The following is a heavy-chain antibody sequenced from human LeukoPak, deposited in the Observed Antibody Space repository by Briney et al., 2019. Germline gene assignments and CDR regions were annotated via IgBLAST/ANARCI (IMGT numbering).Heavy chain of an antibody. D-gene: IGHD5-18*01. Sequence: GGSLRLSCAASGFTFSSYAMHWVRQAPGKGLEWGAVISYDGSNKYYADSVKGRFTISRDNSKNTLYLQMNSLRAEDTAVYYCARGADTAMGAAFDIWGQGTMVTVSS. CDR2: ISYDGSNK. V-gene: IGHV3-30*04. J-gene: IGHJ3*02. CDR1: GFTFSSYA. CDR3: ARGADTAMGAAFDI.